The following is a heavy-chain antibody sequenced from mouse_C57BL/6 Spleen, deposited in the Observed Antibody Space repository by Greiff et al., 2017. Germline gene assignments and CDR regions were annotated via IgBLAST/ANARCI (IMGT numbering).Heavy chain of an antibody. V-gene: IGHV1-81*01. CDR2: IYPRSGNT. J-gene: IGHJ2*01. CDR3: ARDYYGSSYGDY. Sequence: QVQLKESGAELARPGASVKLSCKASGYTFTSYGISWVKQRTGQGLEWIGEIYPRSGNTYYNEKFKGKATLTADKSSSTAYMELRSLTSEDSAVYFCARDYYGSSYGDYWGQGTTLTVSS. CDR1: GYTFTSYG. D-gene: IGHD1-1*01.